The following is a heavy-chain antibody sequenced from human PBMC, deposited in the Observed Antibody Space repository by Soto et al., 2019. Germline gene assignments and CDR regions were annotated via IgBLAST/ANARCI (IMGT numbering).Heavy chain of an antibody. CDR3: ARAGGGHYDFWSGYYTASDGMDV. CDR1: GGTFSSYA. Sequence: ASVKVSCKASGGTFSSYAISWVRQAPGQGLEWMGGIIPIFGTANYAQKFQGRVTITADKSTSTAYMELSSLRSEDTAVYYCARAGGGHYDFWSGYYTASDGMDVWGQGTTVTVSS. V-gene: IGHV1-69*06. J-gene: IGHJ6*02. CDR2: IIPIFGTA. D-gene: IGHD3-3*01.